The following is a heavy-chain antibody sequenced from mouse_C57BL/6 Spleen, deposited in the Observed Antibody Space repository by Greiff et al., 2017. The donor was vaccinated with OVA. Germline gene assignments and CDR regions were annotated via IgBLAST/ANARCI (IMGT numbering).Heavy chain of an antibody. CDR1: GYTFTKYW. J-gene: IGHJ2*01. CDR3: ARAITTVVADY. CDR2: IDPSDSYT. V-gene: IGHV1-69*01. D-gene: IGHD1-1*01. Sequence: QVQLQQSGAELVMPGASVKLSCKASGYTFTKYWMHWVKQRPGQGLEWIGEIDPSDSYTNYNQKFKGKSTLTVDKSSSTAYMQLSSLTSEDSAVYYCARAITTVVADYWGQGTTLTVSS.